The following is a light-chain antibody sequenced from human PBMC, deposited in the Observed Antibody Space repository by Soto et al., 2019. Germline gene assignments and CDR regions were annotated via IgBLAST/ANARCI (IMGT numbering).Light chain of an antibody. CDR3: AVWDESLRGYV. CDR1: TSNIGSNY. J-gene: IGLJ1*01. CDR2: GKN. V-gene: IGLV1-47*02. Sequence: QSMLTQPPSASGTPGQRVTISCSGSTSNIGSNYVYWYQQFPGTAPKLLIFGKNRRPSGVPDRFSGSKSDTSASLAISGLRSEDEADYYCAVWDESLRGYVFASGTKVTVL.